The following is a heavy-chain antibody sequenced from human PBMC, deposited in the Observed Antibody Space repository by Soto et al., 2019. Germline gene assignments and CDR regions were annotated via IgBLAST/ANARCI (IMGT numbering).Heavy chain of an antibody. CDR1: GYTFTSYA. Sequence: GASVKVSCKASGYTFTSYAMHWVRQAPGQRLEWMGWINAGNGNTKYSQKFQGRVTITRDTSASTAYMELSSLRSEDTAVYYCATGPIAVAPIDYWGQGTLVTVSS. D-gene: IGHD6-19*01. V-gene: IGHV1-3*01. J-gene: IGHJ4*02. CDR3: ATGPIAVAPIDY. CDR2: INAGNGNT.